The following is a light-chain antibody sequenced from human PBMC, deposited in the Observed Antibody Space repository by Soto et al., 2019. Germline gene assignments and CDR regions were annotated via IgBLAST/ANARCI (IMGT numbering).Light chain of an antibody. V-gene: IGKV3-20*01. CDR3: HHYGTSPPT. J-gene: IGKJ1*01. CDR2: DAS. Sequence: IVLTQSPGTLSLSPVERTTLSCRASQSISRHLAWYQQKPGQGPRLLIYDASHRATGIPVRFSGSGSESDFTLTISSLEPEDFAVFYCHHYGTSPPTCGQGTKGDIK. CDR1: QSISRH.